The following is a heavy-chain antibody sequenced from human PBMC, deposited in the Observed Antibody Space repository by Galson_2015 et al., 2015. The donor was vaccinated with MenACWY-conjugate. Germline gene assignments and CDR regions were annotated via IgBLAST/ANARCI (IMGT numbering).Heavy chain of an antibody. D-gene: IGHD1-26*01. CDR2: IGGSGDST. CDR1: GFTFSNFG. CDR3: AKFGSSGRVTTGWILHLDS. J-gene: IGHJ4*02. Sequence: SLRLSCAASGFTFSNFGLSWVRKAPGEGLEWVSSIGGSGDSTYYADSVKGRFTISRDNSRNTLSLQMNSLRAEDTAVYYCAKFGSSGRVTTGWILHLDSWGQGTPVTVSS. V-gene: IGHV3-23*01.